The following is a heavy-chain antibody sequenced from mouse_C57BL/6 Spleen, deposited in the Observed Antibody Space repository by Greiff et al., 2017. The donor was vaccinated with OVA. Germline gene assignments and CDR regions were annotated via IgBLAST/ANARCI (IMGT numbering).Heavy chain of an antibody. CDR2: IYPGGGYT. J-gene: IGHJ4*01. D-gene: IGHD1-1*02. V-gene: IGHV1-63*01. Sequence: VQLQQSGAELVRPGTSVKMSCKASGYTFTNYWIGWAKQRPGHGLEWIGDIYPGGGYTNYNVKFKGKATLTADKSSSTAYMQFSSLTSEDSAIYYCARKHGSYAMDYWGQGTSVTVSS. CDR1: GYTFTNYW. CDR3: ARKHGSYAMDY.